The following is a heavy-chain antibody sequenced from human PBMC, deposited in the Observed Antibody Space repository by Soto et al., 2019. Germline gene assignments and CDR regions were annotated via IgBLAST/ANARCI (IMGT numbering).Heavy chain of an antibody. CDR2: INHSGST. CDR1: GGSFSGYY. Sequence: SSETLSLTCAVYGGSFSGYYWSWIRQPPGKGLEWIGEINHSGSTNYNPSLKSRVTISVDTSKNQFSLKLSSVTAADTAVYYCARGTTHTTNFDYWGQGTLVT. CDR3: ARGTTHTTNFDY. J-gene: IGHJ4*02. D-gene: IGHD1-1*01. V-gene: IGHV4-34*01.